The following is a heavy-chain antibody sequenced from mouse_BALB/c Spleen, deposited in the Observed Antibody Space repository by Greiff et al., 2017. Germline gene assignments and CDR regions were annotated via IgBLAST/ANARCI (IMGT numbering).Heavy chain of an antibody. J-gene: IGHJ4*01. CDR2: ILPGSGST. Sequence: VQLQQSGAELMKPGASVKISCKATGYTFSSYWIEWVKQRPGHGLEWIGEILPGSGSTNYNEKFKGKATFTADTSSNTAYMQRSSLTSEDSAVYYCARHDGYYNAMDYWGQGTSVTVSS. D-gene: IGHD2-3*01. V-gene: IGHV1-9*01. CDR3: ARHDGYYNAMDY. CDR1: GYTFSSYW.